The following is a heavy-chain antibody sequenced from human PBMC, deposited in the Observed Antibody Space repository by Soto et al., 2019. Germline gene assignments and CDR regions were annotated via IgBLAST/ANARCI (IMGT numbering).Heavy chain of an antibody. CDR3: ARYVGTGFGTGYYYGLDV. V-gene: IGHV1-69*13. J-gene: IGHJ6*02. CDR1: GGTLSTYV. CDR2: IIPIFGTP. D-gene: IGHD1-26*01. Sequence: GASVKVSCKASGGTLSTYVINWVRQAPGLGLEWMGGIIPIFGTPNYAQKFQGRVTITADEPTSTAYMELSSLRSEDTALYYCARYVGTGFGTGYYYGLDVWGQGTTVTVAS.